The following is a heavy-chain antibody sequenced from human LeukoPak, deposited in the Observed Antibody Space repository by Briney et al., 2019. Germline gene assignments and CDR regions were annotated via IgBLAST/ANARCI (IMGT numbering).Heavy chain of an antibody. CDR1: GFIFSSYG. D-gene: IGHD1-26*01. V-gene: IGHV3-74*01. CDR3: ARGPAANSGNYYAGDY. Sequence: GGSLRLSCAASGFIFSSYGMHWVRHTPGKGLVWVSRINNDGSTTSYADSVKGRFTISRDNAKNTLYLQMNSLKSEDSAAYYCARGPAANSGNYYAGDYWGQGTLVTVSS. J-gene: IGHJ4*02. CDR2: INNDGSTT.